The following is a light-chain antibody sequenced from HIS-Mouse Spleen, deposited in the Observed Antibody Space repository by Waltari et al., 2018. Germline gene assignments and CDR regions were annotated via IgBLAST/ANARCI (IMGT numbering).Light chain of an antibody. V-gene: IGKV4-1*01. J-gene: IGKJ1*01. CDR2: WAS. CDR1: QSVLNSSNNKNY. Sequence: DIVMTQSPDPLAVSLGERSTINCTSSQSVLNSSNNKNYLAWYQQKPGQPPKLLIYWASTRESGVPDRFSGSGSGTDFTLTISSLQAEDVAVYYCQQYYSTPQTFGQGTKVEIK. CDR3: QQYYSTPQT.